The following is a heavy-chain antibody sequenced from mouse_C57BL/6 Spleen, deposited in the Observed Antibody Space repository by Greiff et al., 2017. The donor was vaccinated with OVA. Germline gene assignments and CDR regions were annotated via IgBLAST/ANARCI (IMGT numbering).Heavy chain of an antibody. CDR2: IWGDGST. V-gene: IGHV2-3*01. D-gene: IGHD1-1*01. CDR3: AASITTVAPDY. Sequence: VQLQQSGPGLVAPSQSLSITCTVSGFSLTSYGVSWVRQPPGKGLEWLGVIWGDGSTNYHSALISRLSISKDNSKSQVFLKLNSLQSDDTATYYCAASITTVAPDYWGQGTTLTVSS. CDR1: GFSLTSYG. J-gene: IGHJ2*01.